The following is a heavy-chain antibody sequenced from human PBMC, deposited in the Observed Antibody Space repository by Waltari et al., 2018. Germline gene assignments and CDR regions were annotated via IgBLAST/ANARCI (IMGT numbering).Heavy chain of an antibody. J-gene: IGHJ4*02. CDR1: GYTFTGYY. CDR2: LNPNSGVT. Sequence: QVQLVQSGAEVKKPGASVKVSCKASGYTFTGYYMHWVRQAPGQGLEWMGWLNPNSGVTNNAQNVQGRVTMTRDTSISTSYMELSRLRSDDTAVYYCARGGTIVLMVYATPFDYWGQGTLVTVSS. D-gene: IGHD2-8*01. CDR3: ARGGTIVLMVYATPFDY. V-gene: IGHV1-2*02.